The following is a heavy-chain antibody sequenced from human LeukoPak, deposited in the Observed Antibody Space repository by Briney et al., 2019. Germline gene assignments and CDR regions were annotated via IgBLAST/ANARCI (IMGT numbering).Heavy chain of an antibody. CDR1: GFTFSSYS. CDR2: ISSSSSYI. Sequence: SGGSLRLSCAASGFTFSSYSMNWVRQAPGKGLEWVSSISSSSSYIYYADSVKGRFTISRDNANNSLYLQMNSLRAEDTAVYYCARLGYYYDSSGYSDAFDIWGQGTMVTVSS. V-gene: IGHV3-21*01. D-gene: IGHD3-22*01. J-gene: IGHJ3*02. CDR3: ARLGYYYDSSGYSDAFDI.